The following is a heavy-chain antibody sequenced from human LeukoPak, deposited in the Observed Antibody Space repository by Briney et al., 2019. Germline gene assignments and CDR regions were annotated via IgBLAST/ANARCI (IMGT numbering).Heavy chain of an antibody. Sequence: ASVKVSCKASGYTFTGYYMHWVRQAPGQGLEWMGWINPNSGGTNYAQKFQGRVTTTRDTSISTAYMELSRLRSDDTAVYYCARFPTTVTTRSVDAFDIWGQGTMVTVSS. V-gene: IGHV1-2*02. CDR2: INPNSGGT. J-gene: IGHJ3*02. D-gene: IGHD4-17*01. CDR3: ARFPTTVTTRSVDAFDI. CDR1: GYTFTGYY.